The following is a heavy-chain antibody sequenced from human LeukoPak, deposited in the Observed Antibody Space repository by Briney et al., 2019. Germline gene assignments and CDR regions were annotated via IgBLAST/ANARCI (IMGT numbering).Heavy chain of an antibody. D-gene: IGHD1-26*01. CDR2: IYTSGST. Sequence: SETLSLTCTVSGGSISSYYWSWIRQPAGKGLEWIGRIYTSGSTNYNASLKSRVSMSVDTSKNQFSLKLSSVTAADTAVFYCATETSGSYREFDYSGQGTLVTVSS. J-gene: IGHJ4*02. V-gene: IGHV4-4*07. CDR3: ATETSGSYREFDY. CDR1: GGSISSYY.